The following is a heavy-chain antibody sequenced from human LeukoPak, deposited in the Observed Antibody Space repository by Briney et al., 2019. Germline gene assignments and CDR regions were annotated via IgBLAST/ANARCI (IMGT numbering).Heavy chain of an antibody. CDR3: ARESESDSGSSGYFFDY. J-gene: IGHJ4*02. CDR1: GASVRSSTY. CDR2: IYHGGNV. Sequence: PSETLSLTCAVSGASVRSSTYWSWVRQPPGKGLEWIGEIYHGGNVNFNPSLKSRVIISFLKLNSVTAADTAIYYCARESESDSGSSGYFFDYWGQGILVTVSS. V-gene: IGHV4/OR15-8*01. D-gene: IGHD3-22*01.